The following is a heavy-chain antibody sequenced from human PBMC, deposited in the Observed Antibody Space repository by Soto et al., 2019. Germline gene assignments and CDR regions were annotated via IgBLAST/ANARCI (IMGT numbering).Heavy chain of an antibody. CDR1: GFTFSNAW. CDR2: IKSRADGGTA. CDR3: ATLGGNLGAFDY. Sequence: EVQLVESGGGLVKPGGSLRLSCAASGFTFSNAWMSWVRQAPGKGLEWVGRIKSRADGGTADHAAPVKGRFAISRDDSKTPLYLQMNSLKTEDTAVYYCATLGGNLGAFDYWGQGTLVTVSS. V-gene: IGHV3-15*01. D-gene: IGHD3-16*01. J-gene: IGHJ4*02.